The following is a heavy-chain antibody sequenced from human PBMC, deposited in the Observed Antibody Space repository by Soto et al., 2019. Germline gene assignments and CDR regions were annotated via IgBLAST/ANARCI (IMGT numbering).Heavy chain of an antibody. V-gene: IGHV3-30-3*01. D-gene: IGHD2-2*01. CDR2: ISYDGSNK. CDR1: GFTFSSYA. J-gene: IGHJ4*02. Sequence: QVQLVESGGGVVQPGRSLRLSCAASGFTFSSYAMHWVRQAPGKGLEWVAVISYDGSNKYYSDSVKGRFTISRDNSKNTLYLQMSSLGAEDTAVYYCAKGPSSLTRFDYWGQGTLITVSS. CDR3: AKGPSSLTRFDY.